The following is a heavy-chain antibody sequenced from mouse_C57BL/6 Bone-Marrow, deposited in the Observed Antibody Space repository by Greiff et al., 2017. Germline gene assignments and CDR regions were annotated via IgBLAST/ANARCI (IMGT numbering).Heavy chain of an antibody. V-gene: IGHV1-69*01. CDR2: IDPSDSYT. CDR1: GYTFTSYW. Sequence: QVQLQQPGAELVMPGASVKLSCKASGYTFTSYWMHWVKQRPGQGLEWIGEIDPSDSYTNYNQKFKGKSTLTVDKSSSTAYMQLSSLTSEDSAVYYCARTPIDLLWVRRGGYYFDYWGQGTTLTVSS. D-gene: IGHD2-2*01. J-gene: IGHJ2*01. CDR3: ARTPIDLLWVRRGGYYFDY.